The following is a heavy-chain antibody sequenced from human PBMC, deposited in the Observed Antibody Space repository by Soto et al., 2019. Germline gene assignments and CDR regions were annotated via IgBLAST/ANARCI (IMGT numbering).Heavy chain of an antibody. J-gene: IGHJ4*02. D-gene: IGHD2-15*01. Sequence: AAGKVCCKASGGTFSSYAISWVRQAPGQGLEWMGGIIPIFGTANYAQKFQGRVTITADESTSTAYMELSSLRSEDTAVYYCARGGCSGGSCLSLWDYWGQGTPVTASS. CDR1: GGTFSSYA. CDR2: IIPIFGTA. CDR3: ARGGCSGGSCLSLWDY. V-gene: IGHV1-69*13.